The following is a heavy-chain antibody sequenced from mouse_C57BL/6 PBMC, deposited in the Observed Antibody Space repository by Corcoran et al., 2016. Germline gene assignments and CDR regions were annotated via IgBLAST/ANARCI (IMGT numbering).Heavy chain of an antibody. CDR2: IYPGSGNT. CDR1: GYTFTDYY. CDR3: ARQQIYYCNPYAMDY. V-gene: IGHV1-84*01. D-gene: IGHD2-1*01. J-gene: IGHJ4*01. Sequence: QIQLQQSGPELVKPGASVKISCKASGYTFTDYYINWVKQRPGQGLEWIGWIYPGSGNTKYNEKFKGKATLTVDTSSSTAYMQLSSLTSEDYAVYFCARQQIYYCNPYAMDYWGQGTSVTVSS.